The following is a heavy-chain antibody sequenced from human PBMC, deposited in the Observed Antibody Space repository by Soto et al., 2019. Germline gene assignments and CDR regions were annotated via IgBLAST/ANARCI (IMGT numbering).Heavy chain of an antibody. J-gene: IGHJ5*02. CDR3: ARGDSQGFDP. CDR1: GGTFSSYA. V-gene: IGHV1-69*13. D-gene: IGHD2-21*02. CDR2: IIPIFGTA. Sequence: ASVKVSCKASGGTFSSYAISWVRQAPGQGLEWMGGIIPIFGTANYAQKFQGRVTITADESTSTAYMELSSLRSEDTAVYYCARGDSQGFDPWGQGTLVTAPQ.